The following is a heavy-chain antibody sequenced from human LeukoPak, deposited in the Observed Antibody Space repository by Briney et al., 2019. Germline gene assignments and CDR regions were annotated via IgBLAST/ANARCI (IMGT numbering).Heavy chain of an antibody. CDR2: INHSGST. CDR3: ARRTQGRLRFLEWLLRPGFDY. J-gene: IGHJ4*02. D-gene: IGHD3-3*01. V-gene: IGHV4-34*01. Sequence: SETLSLTCAVYGGSFSGYYWSWIRQPPGKGLEWIGEINHSGSTNYNPSLKSRVTISVDTSKNQFSLKLSSVTAADTAEYYCARRTQGRLRFLEWLLRPGFDYWGQGTLVTVSS. CDR1: GGSFSGYY.